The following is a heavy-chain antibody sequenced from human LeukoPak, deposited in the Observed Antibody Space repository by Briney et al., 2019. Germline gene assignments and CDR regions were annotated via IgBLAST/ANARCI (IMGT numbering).Heavy chain of an antibody. CDR1: GYTFTGYY. D-gene: IGHD3-22*01. Sequence: ASVKVSRKASGYTFTGYYMHWVRQAPGQGLEWMGRINPNSGGTNYAQKFQGRVTMTRDTSISTAYMELSRLRSDDTAVYYCARDPAYYYDSSGYSYFDYWGQGTLVTVSS. CDR2: INPNSGGT. V-gene: IGHV1-2*06. J-gene: IGHJ4*02. CDR3: ARDPAYYYDSSGYSYFDY.